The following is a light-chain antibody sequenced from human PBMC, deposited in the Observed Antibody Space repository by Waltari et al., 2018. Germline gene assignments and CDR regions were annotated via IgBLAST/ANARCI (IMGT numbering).Light chain of an antibody. Sequence: TVVTQSPVTLSVSPGERATLSCRTSQTIGSNLAWYQQRPGQAPRLPIYHASTRATGIPARFSGSGSETEFTLTISSLQSEDFAVYYCQQYNRWPPGTFGQGTKVEV. J-gene: IGKJ1*01. CDR3: QQYNRWPPGT. CDR1: QTIGSN. V-gene: IGKV3-15*01. CDR2: HAS.